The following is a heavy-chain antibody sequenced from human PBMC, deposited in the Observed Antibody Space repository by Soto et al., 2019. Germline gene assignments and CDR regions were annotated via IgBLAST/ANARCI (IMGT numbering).Heavy chain of an antibody. V-gene: IGHV6-1*01. CDR3: ARDLRKVEMATIMAFDI. J-gene: IGHJ3*02. D-gene: IGHD5-12*01. Sequence: SQTLSLTCAISGDSVSSNSAAWNWIRQSPSRGLEWLGRTYYRSKWYNDYAVSVKSRITINPDTSKNQFSLQLNSVTPEDTAVYYCARDLRKVEMATIMAFDIWGPGTMVTV. CDR2: TYYRSKWYN. CDR1: GDSVSSNSAA.